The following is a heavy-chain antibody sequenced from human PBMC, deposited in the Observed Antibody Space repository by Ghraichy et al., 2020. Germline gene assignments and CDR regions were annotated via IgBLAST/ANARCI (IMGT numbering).Heavy chain of an antibody. CDR1: GGSVSSNSYY. CDR3: ARGGDTTMAAEYFQY. Sequence: SETLSLTCTVSGGSVSSNSYYWSWIRQPPGKGLEWIGYIYYSGSTNSNPSLKSRVTMSVDTSKNQFSLKLTSVTAADTAVYYCARGGDTTMAAEYFQYWGQDTLVTVSS. CDR2: IYYSGST. J-gene: IGHJ1*01. D-gene: IGHD5-18*01. V-gene: IGHV4-61*01.